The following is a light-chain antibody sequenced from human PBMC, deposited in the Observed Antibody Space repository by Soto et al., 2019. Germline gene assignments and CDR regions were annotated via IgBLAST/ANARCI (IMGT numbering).Light chain of an antibody. CDR3: QQYGNSIPIT. CDR2: GAF. V-gene: IGKV3-20*01. Sequence: EVVLTQSPGTLSLSPGERATLSCRASQSVSTSILAWYQQKPGQAPRLLIYGAFSRATGIPDRFSGSGSGTDFTLTISRLEPEDFAVYYCQQYGNSIPITFGQGTRLEIK. CDR1: QSVSTSI. J-gene: IGKJ5*01.